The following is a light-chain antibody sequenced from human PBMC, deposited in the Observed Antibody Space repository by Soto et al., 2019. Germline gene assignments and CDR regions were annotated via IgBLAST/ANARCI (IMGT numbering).Light chain of an antibody. CDR2: GAS. CDR3: QQYNNRTPWT. V-gene: IGKV3-15*01. CDR1: QSVSSN. J-gene: IGKJ1*01. Sequence: EIVMTQSPATLSVSPGERATLSCRASQSVSSNLAWYQQKTGQAPRLLIYGASTRATGIPARCSSSGSGTEFTLTISSLQSEDFAVYYCQQYNNRTPWTFGQGTKVEIK.